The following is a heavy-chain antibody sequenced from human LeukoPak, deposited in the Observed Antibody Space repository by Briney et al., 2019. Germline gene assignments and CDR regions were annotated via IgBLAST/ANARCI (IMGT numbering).Heavy chain of an antibody. CDR1: GGSISSYY. J-gene: IGHJ4*02. CDR2: IYYSGST. V-gene: IGHV4-59*08. D-gene: IGHD6-19*01. Sequence: PSETLSLTCTVSGGSISSYYWSWIRQPPGKGLEWIGYIYYSGSTNCNPSLKSRVTFSVDTSKNQFSLKLSSVTAADTAVYYCARHMPIAVAGIYFDYWGQGTLVTVSS. CDR3: ARHMPIAVAGIYFDY.